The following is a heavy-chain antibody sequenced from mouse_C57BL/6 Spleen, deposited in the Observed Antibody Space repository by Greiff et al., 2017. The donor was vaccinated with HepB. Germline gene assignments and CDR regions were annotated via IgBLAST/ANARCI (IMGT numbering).Heavy chain of an antibody. CDR2: ISSGSSTI. J-gene: IGHJ4*01. Sequence: EVKLEESGGGLVKPGGSLKLSCAASGFTFSDYGMHWVRQAPEKGLEWVAYISSGSSTIYYADTVKGRFTISRDNAKNTLFLQMTSLRSEDTAMYYCARPRLLGAMDYWGQGTSVTVSS. CDR1: GFTFSDYG. V-gene: IGHV5-17*01. D-gene: IGHD2-3*01. CDR3: ARPRLLGAMDY.